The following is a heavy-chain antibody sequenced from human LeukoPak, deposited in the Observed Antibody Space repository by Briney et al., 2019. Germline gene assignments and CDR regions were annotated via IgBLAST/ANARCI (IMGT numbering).Heavy chain of an antibody. CDR2: ISNSGGSI. V-gene: IGHV3-11*04. CDR1: GFIFSDYY. CDR3: ARDNAWTRDY. D-gene: IGHD3/OR15-3a*01. J-gene: IGHJ4*02. Sequence: GGSLRLSCAASGFIFSDYYMSWIRQAPGKGLEWLSYISNSGGSIYYADSVKGRLTISRDNAKNSLYLQMNSLRAEDTAVYYCARDNAWTRDYWGQGTLVTVSS.